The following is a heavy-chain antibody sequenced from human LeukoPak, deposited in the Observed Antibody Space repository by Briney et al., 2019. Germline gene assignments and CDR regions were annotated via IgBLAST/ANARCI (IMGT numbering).Heavy chain of an antibody. CDR3: ARDTATMVRGIIVPAFDI. CDR2: IWYDGSDK. V-gene: IGHV3-33*01. Sequence: GRSLRLSCAASGFPFRSYGMHWVRQAPGKGLEWLSIIWYDGSDKYYADSVKGRFTVSRDNSKNTLYLQMNSLRAEDTAVYYCARDTATMVRGIIVPAFDIWGQGTMVTVSS. J-gene: IGHJ3*02. D-gene: IGHD3-10*01. CDR1: GFPFRSYG.